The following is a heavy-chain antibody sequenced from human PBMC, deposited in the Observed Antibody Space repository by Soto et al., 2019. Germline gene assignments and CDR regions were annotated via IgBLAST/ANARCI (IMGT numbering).Heavy chain of an antibody. Sequence: VKVSCKVSGATIGSSGIKWVGQADGEGLEWMGGIIPIFGTANYAQMFHGRVTITAAESPQTAYMELSSLRFYDRAVYYCAVVPASKYGMDVWGQGTTVTVSS. CDR2: IIPIFGTA. D-gene: IGHD2-2*01. V-gene: IGHV1-69*13. J-gene: IGHJ6*02. CDR3: AVVPASKYGMDV. CDR1: GATIGSSG.